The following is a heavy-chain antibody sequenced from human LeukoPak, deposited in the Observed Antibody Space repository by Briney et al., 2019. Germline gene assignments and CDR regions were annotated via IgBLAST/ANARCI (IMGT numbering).Heavy chain of an antibody. CDR3: ARDVFRGFDS. Sequence: PSETLSLTRTVSGGSLTRYYWSWLRQPPGKGLEWIGYISDIGSTNSNPSLKSRVTMSLDTSKNQFSLKVSSVTAADTAVYYCARDVFRGFDSWGQGTLVTVSS. CDR2: ISDIGST. CDR1: GGSLTRYY. D-gene: IGHD2-21*01. V-gene: IGHV4-59*01. J-gene: IGHJ4*02.